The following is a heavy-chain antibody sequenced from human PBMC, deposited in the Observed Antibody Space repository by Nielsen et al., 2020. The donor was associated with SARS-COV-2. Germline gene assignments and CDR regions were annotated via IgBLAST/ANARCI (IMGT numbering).Heavy chain of an antibody. CDR3: AKGFGETFDS. Sequence: GESLKISCAASGFTFSNFPMHWVRQAPGKGLEWMAIISYDGSNEHYADSVKGRFSISRDNSKNTVFLQMNSLRDEDTALYYCAKGFGETFDSWGQGSLVTVSS. J-gene: IGHJ4*02. D-gene: IGHD3-10*01. CDR2: ISYDGSNE. V-gene: IGHV3-30-3*01. CDR1: GFTFSNFP.